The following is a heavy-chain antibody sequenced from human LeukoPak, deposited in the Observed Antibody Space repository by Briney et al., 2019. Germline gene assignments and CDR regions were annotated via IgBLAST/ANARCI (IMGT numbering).Heavy chain of an antibody. CDR2: ISAYNGNT. V-gene: IGHV1-18*04. CDR1: GYTFTSYG. Sequence: ASVKVSCKATGYTFTSYGISWVRQAPGQGLEWMGWISAYNGNTNYAQKLQGRVTMTTDTSTSTAYMELRSLRSDDTAVYYCARDLVEDDILTGYSGAFDYWGQGTLVTVSS. J-gene: IGHJ4*02. D-gene: IGHD3-9*01. CDR3: ARDLVEDDILTGYSGAFDY.